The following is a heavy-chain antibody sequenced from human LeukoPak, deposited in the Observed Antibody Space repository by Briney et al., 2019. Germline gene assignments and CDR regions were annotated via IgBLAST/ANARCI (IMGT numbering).Heavy chain of an antibody. V-gene: IGHV3-21*01. D-gene: IGHD1-1*01. CDR2: ISSSSSYI. CDR3: AREHWDAYYFDY. Sequence: TGGSLRLSCAASGFTFSSYSMNWVRQAPGKGLEWVSSISSSSSYIYYADSVKGRFTISRDNAKNSLYLQMNSLRAEDTAVYYCAREHWDAYYFDYWGQGTLVTVSS. CDR1: GFTFSSYS. J-gene: IGHJ4*02.